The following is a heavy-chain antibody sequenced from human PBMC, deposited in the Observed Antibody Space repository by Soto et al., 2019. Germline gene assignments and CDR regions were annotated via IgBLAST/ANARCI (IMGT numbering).Heavy chain of an antibody. Sequence: GEALKISCEGSGYSFTSYWIGWVRQMPGKGLEWMGIIYPSDSDTRYSPSFQGEVTISADKSISTAYLQWSSLKASDTAMYYGARRSTVTTTYGMDGWGQGTTVTVSS. CDR2: IYPSDSDT. J-gene: IGHJ6*02. CDR1: GYSFTSYW. D-gene: IGHD4-17*01. V-gene: IGHV5-51*01. CDR3: ARRSTVTTTYGMDG.